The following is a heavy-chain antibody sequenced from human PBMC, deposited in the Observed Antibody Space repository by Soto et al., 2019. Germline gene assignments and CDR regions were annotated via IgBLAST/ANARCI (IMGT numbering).Heavy chain of an antibody. CDR1: GFTFSNYA. D-gene: IGHD6-13*01. Sequence: PGGSLRLSCAASGFTFSNYAMSWVRQAPGKGLEWVSIISGSGDSPYYSTSLKTRLTISKDTSKNQVVLTMTNMDPVDTATYYCARIIAAAPQGFDYWGQGTLVTVSS. J-gene: IGHJ4*02. CDR2: ISGSGDSP. CDR3: ARIIAAAPQGFDY. V-gene: IGHV3-23*01.